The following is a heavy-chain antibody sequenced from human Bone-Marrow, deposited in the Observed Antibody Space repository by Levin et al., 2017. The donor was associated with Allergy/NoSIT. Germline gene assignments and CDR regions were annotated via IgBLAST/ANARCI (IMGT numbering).Heavy chain of an antibody. CDR1: GFTFSNAW. CDR3: TTDIHDSSVGPVD. CDR2: IKSKTDGGTT. J-gene: IGHJ4*02. Sequence: PGGSLRLSCAASGFTFSNAWMSWVRQAPGKGLEWVGRIKSKTDGGTTDYAAPVKGRFTISRDDSKNTLYLQMNSLKTEDTAVYYCTTDIHDSSVGPVDWGQGTLVTVSS. D-gene: IGHD3-22*01. V-gene: IGHV3-15*01.